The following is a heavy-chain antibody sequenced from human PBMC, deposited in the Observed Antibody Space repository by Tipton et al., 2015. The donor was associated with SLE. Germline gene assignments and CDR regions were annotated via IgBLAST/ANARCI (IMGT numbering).Heavy chain of an antibody. CDR3: ARSHGQLDY. CDR2: IYYSGST. V-gene: IGHV4-30-4*08. D-gene: IGHD1-1*01. Sequence: TLSLTCTVSGGSISSYYWSWIRQPPGKGLEWIGYIYYSGSTYYNPSLKSRVTISVDTSKNQFSLKLSSVTAADTAVYYCARSHGQLDYWGQGTLVTVSS. CDR1: GGSISSYY. J-gene: IGHJ4*02.